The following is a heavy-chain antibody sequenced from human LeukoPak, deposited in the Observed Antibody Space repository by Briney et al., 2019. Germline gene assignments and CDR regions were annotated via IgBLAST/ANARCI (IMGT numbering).Heavy chain of an antibody. CDR3: VRYCSGGSCYSSFDY. CDR2: IYSGGST. J-gene: IGHJ4*02. V-gene: IGHV3-53*01. Sequence: GGSLRLSCAASGFTVSSNYMSWVRQAPGKGLEWVSVIYSGGSTYYADFVKGRFTISRDNSKNTLYLQMNSLRAEDTAVYYCVRYCSGGSCYSSFDYWGQGTLVTVSS. CDR1: GFTVSSNY. D-gene: IGHD2-15*01.